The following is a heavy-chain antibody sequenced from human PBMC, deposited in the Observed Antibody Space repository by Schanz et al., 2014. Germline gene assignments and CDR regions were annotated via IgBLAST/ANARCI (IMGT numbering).Heavy chain of an antibody. D-gene: IGHD3-22*01. CDR3: VRDERISSGVWFDP. V-gene: IGHV3-23*04. CDR2: ISPTGSST. Sequence: EVQLVESGGGLVQPGGSLRLSCAASGFTFTTYAMTWVRQAPGKGLEWVSNISPTGSSTYYADSVKGRVTISRDNARNMVFLQMSSLRADDTAVYYCVRDERISSGVWFDPWGQGTLVTVSS. CDR1: GFTFTTYA. J-gene: IGHJ5*02.